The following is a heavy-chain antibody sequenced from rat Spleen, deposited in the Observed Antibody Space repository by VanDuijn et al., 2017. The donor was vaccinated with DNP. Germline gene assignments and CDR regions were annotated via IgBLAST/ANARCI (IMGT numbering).Heavy chain of an antibody. CDR1: GFTFSDYY. J-gene: IGHJ2*01. D-gene: IGHD1-9*01. Sequence: EVLLVESDGGLVQPGRSLKLSCAVSGFTFSDYYMAWVRQAPAKGLEWVATISYNGSSTYYRDSVKGRFTISRDNAKSTLYLQMDSLRSEDTATYYCATHQYGYNIYWGQGVMVTVSS. CDR2: ISYNGSST. V-gene: IGHV5-29*01. CDR3: ATHQYGYNIY.